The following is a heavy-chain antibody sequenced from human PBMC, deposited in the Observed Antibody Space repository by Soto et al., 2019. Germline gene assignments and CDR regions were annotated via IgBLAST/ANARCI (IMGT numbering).Heavy chain of an antibody. Sequence: QVQLVESGGGVVQPGRSLRLSFAASGFPFSSYGMHWVREAPGKGLEWVAVISYDGSNKYYADSVKGRFTISRDNSAITLYLKMNSLRPEDKALYYCVGGQYYVDDRGQGTLVTDSP. CDR2: ISYDGSNK. V-gene: IGHV3-30*03. D-gene: IGHD3-10*01. CDR3: VGGQYYVDD. J-gene: IGHJ4*02. CDR1: GFPFSSYG.